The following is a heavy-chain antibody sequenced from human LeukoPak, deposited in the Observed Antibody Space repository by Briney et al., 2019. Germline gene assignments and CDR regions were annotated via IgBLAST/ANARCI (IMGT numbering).Heavy chain of an antibody. J-gene: IGHJ3*02. CDR1: GFTFSSYA. V-gene: IGHV3-64D*06. D-gene: IGHD6-19*01. CDR3: ERNYPRFSGWNDAFDI. CDR2: ISSNGGVT. Sequence: GGSLKLSCSASGFTFSSYAMHWVRQAPGKGLQYVSAISSNGGVTYYADSVKGRFTISRDNSRNTLYLQMSSLRAEDTAVYYCERNYPRFSGWNDAFDIWGQGTMVTVSS.